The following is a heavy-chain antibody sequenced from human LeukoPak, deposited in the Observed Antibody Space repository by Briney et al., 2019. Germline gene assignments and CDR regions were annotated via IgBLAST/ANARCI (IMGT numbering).Heavy chain of an antibody. V-gene: IGHV1-2*02. Sequence: ASVKVFCKAYGYTFTGYHMQWVRQAPGQRLDWMGWINPNSGDTNYAQKFQRRITMTRDTSISTAYMELSRLRSDDTAVYYCAREVAAAGPFDYWGQGTLVTVSS. CDR2: INPNSGDT. CDR1: GYTFTGYH. D-gene: IGHD6-13*01. J-gene: IGHJ4*02. CDR3: AREVAAAGPFDY.